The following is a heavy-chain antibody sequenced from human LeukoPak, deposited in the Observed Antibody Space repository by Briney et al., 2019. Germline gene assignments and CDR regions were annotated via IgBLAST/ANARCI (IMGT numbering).Heavy chain of an antibody. CDR2: ISGSGSAI. D-gene: IGHD6-13*01. J-gene: IGHJ4*02. CDR3: AKVGSSSWFLDY. CDR1: GFTFSSYE. V-gene: IGHV3-48*03. Sequence: PGGSLRLSCAASGFTFSSYEMNWVRQAPGKGLEWVSYISGSGSAIYYADSVKGRFTISRDNAKNSLYLQMNSLRAEDTAVYYCAKVGSSSWFLDYWGQGTLVTVSS.